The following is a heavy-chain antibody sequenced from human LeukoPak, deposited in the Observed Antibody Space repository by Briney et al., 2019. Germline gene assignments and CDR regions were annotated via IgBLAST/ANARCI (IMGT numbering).Heavy chain of an antibody. CDR2: SDPKSGAT. Sequence: ASVQVSCKTSGYTFTSYYIHWLRQAPGQRFEWMGWSDPKSGATKYEHFQGRVTMTRDTSISTAYMELNRLRSDDTAVYYCARTGTYFFDNDGKTNWFDPWGQGTLVTVSS. CDR3: ARTGTYFFDNDGKTNWFDP. D-gene: IGHD3-22*01. J-gene: IGHJ5*02. V-gene: IGHV1-2*02. CDR1: GYTFTSYY.